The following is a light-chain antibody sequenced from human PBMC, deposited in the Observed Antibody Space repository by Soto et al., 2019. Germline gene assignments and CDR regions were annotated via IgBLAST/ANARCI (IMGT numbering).Light chain of an antibody. CDR2: YDA. CDR3: QVWDSSSDLVI. J-gene: IGLJ2*01. Sequence: SYELTQPPSVSVAPGQAASITCGGNNIGSKSVHWYQQKSGQAPVLVIYYDADRPSGIPERFSGSKSENTATLTISRVEAGDEADYYCQVWDSSSDLVIFGGGTQLTVL. V-gene: IGLV3-21*04. CDR1: NIGSKS.